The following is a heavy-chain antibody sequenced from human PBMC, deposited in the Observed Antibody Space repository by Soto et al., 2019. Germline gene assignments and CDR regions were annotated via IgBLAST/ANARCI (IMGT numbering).Heavy chain of an antibody. CDR2: IRSKANSYAT. V-gene: IGHV3-73*01. Sequence: GGSLRLSCAASGFTFSGSAMHWVRQASGKGLEWVGRIRSKANSYATAYAASVKGRFTISRDDSKNTAYLQMNSLKTEDTAVYYCTSEAAGPSRSYYYYGMDVWGQGTTVTVSS. CDR1: GFTFSGSA. J-gene: IGHJ6*02. CDR3: TSEAAGPSRSYYYYGMDV. D-gene: IGHD2-15*01.